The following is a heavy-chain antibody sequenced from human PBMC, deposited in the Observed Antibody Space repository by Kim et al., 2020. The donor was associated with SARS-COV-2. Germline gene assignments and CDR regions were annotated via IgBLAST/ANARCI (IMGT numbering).Heavy chain of an antibody. V-gene: IGHV5-51*01. D-gene: IGHD3-10*02. CDR2: VFPGESDA. J-gene: IGHJ4*02. Sequence: GESLKISCETSGYSFTHYWIGWVRQMPGKGLELMGIVFPGESDARYSPSFRGQVTISGDKSTNTAYLQWSSLKASDTGMYYCAVGWSVRGLYYFDFWGQG. CDR3: AVGWSVRGLYYFDF. CDR1: GYSFTHYW.